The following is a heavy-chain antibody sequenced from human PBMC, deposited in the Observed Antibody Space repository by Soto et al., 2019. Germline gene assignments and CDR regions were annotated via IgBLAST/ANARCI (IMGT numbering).Heavy chain of an antibody. CDR1: GFSFSTSGGG. V-gene: IGHV2-5*01. Sequence: SGPTLVNPTQTLTLTCSFSGFSFSTSGGGGGWVRQPPGKALEWLALIYWSGDEHYRPSLKSRLTISKDTSKNQVVLIMTNMDPVDTATYYCARGLATLPVFAFDVWGQGTTVSVS. CDR2: IYWSGDE. J-gene: IGHJ3*01. CDR3: ARGLATLPVFAFDV. D-gene: IGHD6-6*01.